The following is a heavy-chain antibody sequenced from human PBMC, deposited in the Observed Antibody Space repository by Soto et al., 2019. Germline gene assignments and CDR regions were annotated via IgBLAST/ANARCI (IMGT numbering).Heavy chain of an antibody. CDR2: ISGSGGST. CDR3: AKGVDGGGDGVWYFAY. J-gene: IGHJ4*02. CDR1: GFTFSSYA. Sequence: EVQLLESGGGLVQPGGSLRLSCAASGFTFSSYAMTWVRQAPGKGLEWVSGISGSGGSTYYADSVKGRFTISRDNSKNRLCRQVNRVSAGYTAVYSCAKGVDGGGDGVWYFAYCGQGSLVTDSS. D-gene: IGHD3-3*01. V-gene: IGHV3-23*01.